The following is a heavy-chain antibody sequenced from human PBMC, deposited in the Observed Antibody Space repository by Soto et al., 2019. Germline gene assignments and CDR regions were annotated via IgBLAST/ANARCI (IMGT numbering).Heavy chain of an antibody. D-gene: IGHD3-10*01. CDR2: ISGPGATI. CDR1: GFTFSSYA. J-gene: IGHJ4*02. Sequence: EVQLLEAGGNLIQPGGSLRLSCAASGFTFSSYAMSWVRQAPGQGLEWLSAISGPGATIYYADSVKGRFTISRDNSKNTLYLHMNSLTAEDTAVYYCAKMLTMVRGVTGLRDFDFWGQGTLVTVSS. CDR3: AKMLTMVRGVTGLRDFDF. V-gene: IGHV3-23*01.